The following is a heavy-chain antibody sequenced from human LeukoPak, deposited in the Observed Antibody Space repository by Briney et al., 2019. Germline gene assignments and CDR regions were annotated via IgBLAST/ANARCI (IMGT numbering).Heavy chain of an antibody. V-gene: IGHV4-61*02. J-gene: IGHJ4*02. D-gene: IGHD4-23*01. CDR3: ARDDSRGAVVYFDF. CDR1: GGSISSGSYY. CDR2: IFASGAT. Sequence: SETLSLTCTVSGGSISSGSYYWSWIRQPAGKQLEWIGRIFASGATTYNPSLKSRVTMSIDTSKKQFSLQITSVTAADTAVYYCARDDSRGAVVYFDFWGQGTLATVSS.